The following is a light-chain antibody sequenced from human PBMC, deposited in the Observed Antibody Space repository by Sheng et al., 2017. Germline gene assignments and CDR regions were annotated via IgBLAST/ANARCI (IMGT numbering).Light chain of an antibody. CDR2: GTS. J-gene: IGKJ1*01. CDR1: QSVGSGY. V-gene: IGKV3-20*01. Sequence: EIVLTQSPGTLSLSPGERATLSCRASQSVGSGYLAWYQQKPGLAPRLLIYGTSRRATGIPDRFSASGSGADFTLTINRLEPEDSAVYYCQQLGISTWTFGQGTKVEIK. CDR3: QQLGISTWT.